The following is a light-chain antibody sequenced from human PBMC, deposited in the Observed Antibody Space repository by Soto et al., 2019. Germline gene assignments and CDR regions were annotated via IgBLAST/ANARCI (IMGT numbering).Light chain of an antibody. V-gene: IGKV1-5*03. Sequence: IQMTQSPSTLSASVGDRVTITCRASQSISSWLAWYQQKPGKAPKLLIYKASSLESGVPSRFRGSGSGTEFTITISSLQPDDCATYYCQQYKSYSWTFGQGTKVDIK. CDR2: KAS. CDR1: QSISSW. J-gene: IGKJ1*01. CDR3: QQYKSYSWT.